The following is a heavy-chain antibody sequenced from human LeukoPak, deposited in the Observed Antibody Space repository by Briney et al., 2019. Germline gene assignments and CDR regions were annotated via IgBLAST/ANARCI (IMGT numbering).Heavy chain of an antibody. J-gene: IGHJ4*01. Sequence: ASVKVSCRASGNTFTNHPINWVRQAPGQGLEWMGWINTNTGNPTYVQGFTGRFVFSLDTSVSTAYLQINGLKAEDTAVYYCARSALQDASSWCEHYDNWGHGTLVTVSS. D-gene: IGHD4/OR15-4a*01. CDR3: ARSALQDASSWCEHYDN. CDR1: GNTFTNHP. CDR2: INTNTGNP. V-gene: IGHV7-4-1*02.